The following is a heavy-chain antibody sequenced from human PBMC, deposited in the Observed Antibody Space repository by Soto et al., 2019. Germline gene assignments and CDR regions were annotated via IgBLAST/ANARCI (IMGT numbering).Heavy chain of an antibody. J-gene: IGHJ6*03. D-gene: IGHD3-10*01. CDR2: MNPNSGNT. CDR1: GYTFTSYD. CDR3: ARGGRGQEPTPPHYYYYMDV. Sequence: QVQLVQSGAEVKKPGASVKVACKASGYTFTSYDINWVRQATGQGLEWMGWMNPNSGNTGYAQKFQGRVTMTRNTSISTAYMELSSLRSEDTAVYYCARGGRGQEPTPPHYYYYMDVWGKGTTVTVSS. V-gene: IGHV1-8*01.